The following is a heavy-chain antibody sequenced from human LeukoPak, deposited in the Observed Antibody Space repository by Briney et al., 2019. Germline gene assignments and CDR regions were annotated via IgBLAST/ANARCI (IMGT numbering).Heavy chain of an antibody. J-gene: IGHJ4*02. Sequence: ASVKVSCKASGGTFSSYAISWVRQAPGQGLEWMGRIIPILGIANYAQKFQGRVTITADKSTSTAYMELSSLRSEDTAVYYCARGPYYYDSSGFWDYWGQGTLVTVSS. V-gene: IGHV1-69*04. CDR2: IIPILGIA. CDR1: GGTFSSYA. D-gene: IGHD3-22*01. CDR3: ARGPYYYDSSGFWDY.